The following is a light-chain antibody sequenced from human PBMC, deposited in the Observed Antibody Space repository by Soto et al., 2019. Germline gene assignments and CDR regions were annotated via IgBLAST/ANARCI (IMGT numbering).Light chain of an antibody. Sequence: QSALTQPASVSGSPGQSITISCTGPSIDVGGYNYVSWYQQHPGKAPKLMIYEVSNRPSGVSNRFSGSKSGNTASLTISGLQAEDEADYYCSSYTSSSTNVFGTGTKLTVL. V-gene: IGLV2-14*01. CDR3: SSYTSSSTNV. J-gene: IGLJ1*01. CDR2: EVS. CDR1: SIDVGGYNY.